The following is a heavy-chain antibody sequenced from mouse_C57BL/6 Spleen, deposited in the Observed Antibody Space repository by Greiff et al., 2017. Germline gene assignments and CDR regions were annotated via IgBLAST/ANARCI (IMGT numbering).Heavy chain of an antibody. D-gene: IGHD2-3*01. CDR1: GYTFTSYW. V-gene: IGHV1-50*01. CDR3: ARWYYDGAY. J-gene: IGHJ3*01. Sequence: QVQLKQPGAELVKPGASVKLSCKASGYTFTSYWMQWVKQRPGQGLEWIGEIDPSDSYTNYNQKFKGKATLTVDTSSSTAYMQLSSLTSEDSAVYYCARWYYDGAYWGQGTLVTVSA. CDR2: IDPSDSYT.